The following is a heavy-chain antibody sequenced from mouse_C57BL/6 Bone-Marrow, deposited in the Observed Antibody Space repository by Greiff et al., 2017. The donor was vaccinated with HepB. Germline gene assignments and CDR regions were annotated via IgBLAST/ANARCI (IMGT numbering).Heavy chain of an antibody. V-gene: IGHV1-64*01. Sequence: VQLQQPGAELVKPGASVKLSCKASGYTFTSYWMHWVKQRPGQGLEWIGMIHPNSGSTNYNEKFKSKATLTVDKSSSTAYMQLSSLTSEDSAVYYCARDAELLRYGYWGQGTTLTVSS. CDR2: IHPNSGST. J-gene: IGHJ2*01. CDR3: ARDAELLRYGY. D-gene: IGHD1-1*01. CDR1: GYTFTSYW.